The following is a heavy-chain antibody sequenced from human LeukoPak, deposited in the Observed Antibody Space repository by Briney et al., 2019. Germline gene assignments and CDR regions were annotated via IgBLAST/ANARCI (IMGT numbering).Heavy chain of an antibody. D-gene: IGHD7-27*01. Sequence: GGSLRLSCAASGFTFSSYAMSWVRQAPGKGLEWVSIISGSGGNTYNADSVKGRFTISRDNSKNTLYLQMNSLRAGDTAVYYCAKITGDGYGMDVWGQGTTVTVSS. CDR3: AKITGDGYGMDV. CDR2: ISGSGGNT. V-gene: IGHV3-23*01. J-gene: IGHJ6*02. CDR1: GFTFSSYA.